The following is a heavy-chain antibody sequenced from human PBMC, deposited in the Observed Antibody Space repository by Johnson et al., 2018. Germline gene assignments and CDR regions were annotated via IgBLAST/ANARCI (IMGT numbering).Heavy chain of an antibody. Sequence: QVQLVQSGGGVVQPGRSLRLSCAASGFTFNSSGMHWVRQAPGKGLEWVAVISYGGINKYYADSVKCRFTISRDNSKNMLFLQMNSLRVEETAVYYCAKVATPQKAVLAEYFQHGGQGTLVTVSS. CDR3: AKVATPQKAVLAEYFQH. J-gene: IGHJ1*01. CDR1: GFTFNSSG. CDR2: ISYGGINK. D-gene: IGHD2-15*01. V-gene: IGHV3-30*18.